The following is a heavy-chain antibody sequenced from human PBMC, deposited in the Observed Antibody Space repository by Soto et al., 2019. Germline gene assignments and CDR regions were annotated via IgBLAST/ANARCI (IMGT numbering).Heavy chain of an antibody. CDR1: GGSISGSY. D-gene: IGHD6-19*01. Sequence: SETLSLTCSVSGGSISGSYWSWIRQSPGKGLEWLGYVYYTGSTNYSPSLRSRVSISVDTSKNEFSLRLSSVTAADTAVYFCARSVAVPGAHIDYWGQGTHVTVSS. CDR2: VYYTGST. J-gene: IGHJ4*02. CDR3: ARSVAVPGAHIDY. V-gene: IGHV4-59*01.